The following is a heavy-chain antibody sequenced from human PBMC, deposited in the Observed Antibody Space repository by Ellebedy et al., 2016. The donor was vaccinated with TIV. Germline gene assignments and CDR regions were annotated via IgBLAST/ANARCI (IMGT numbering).Heavy chain of an antibody. CDR3: ATGSPSGTYHCDY. V-gene: IGHV1-24*01. CDR2: FDPDEGET. D-gene: IGHD1-26*01. CDR1: GYTFTEIS. Sequence: AASVKVSCKVSGYTFTEISMHWARQAPGRGLEWMGSFDPDEGETKYARNFQGRVTMTEDTSTDTAYMELSSLRSEDTAVYYCATGSPSGTYHCDYWGQGTLVTVSS. J-gene: IGHJ4*02.